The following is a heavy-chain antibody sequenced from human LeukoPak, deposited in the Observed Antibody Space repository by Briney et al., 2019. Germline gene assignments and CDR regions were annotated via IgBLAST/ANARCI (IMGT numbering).Heavy chain of an antibody. CDR2: IKEEGSEK. CDR1: GFTFNNYW. CDR3: ARDTHYYEEFNP. J-gene: IGHJ5*02. D-gene: IGHD3-22*01. V-gene: IGHV3-7*01. Sequence: GGSLRLSCAASGFTFNNYWMTWVRQAPGKGLEWVANIKEEGSEKYYVDSVEGRFTISRDNAKNSLYLQMNSLRAEDTAVCYCARDTHYYEEFNPWGQGTLVTVSS.